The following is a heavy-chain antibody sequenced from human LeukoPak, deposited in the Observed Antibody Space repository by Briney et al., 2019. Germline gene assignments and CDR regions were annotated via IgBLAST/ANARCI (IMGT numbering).Heavy chain of an antibody. CDR2: ISGSGGST. Sequence: GGSLRLSCAASGFTFSNAWMNWVRQAPGKGLEWVSGISGSGGSTYYADSVKGRFTISRDNSKNTLYLQMNSLRAEDTAVYYCAKDRLNFDYWGQGTLVTVSS. CDR1: GFTFSNAW. V-gene: IGHV3-23*01. CDR3: AKDRLNFDY. J-gene: IGHJ4*02.